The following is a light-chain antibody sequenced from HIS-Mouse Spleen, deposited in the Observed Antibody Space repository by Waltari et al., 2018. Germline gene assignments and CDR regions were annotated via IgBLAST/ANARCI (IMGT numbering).Light chain of an antibody. CDR3: AAWDDSLSGPV. CDR1: SSNIGSNY. V-gene: IGLV1-47*01. Sequence: QSVLTQPPSASGTPGQRVTISCSGSSSNIGSNYVYWYQQPPGTAPKLLIYRNNQRPSGVPDRVSGSKSGTSASLAISGLRSEDEADYYCAAWDDSLSGPVFGGGTKLTVL. CDR2: RNN. J-gene: IGLJ3*02.